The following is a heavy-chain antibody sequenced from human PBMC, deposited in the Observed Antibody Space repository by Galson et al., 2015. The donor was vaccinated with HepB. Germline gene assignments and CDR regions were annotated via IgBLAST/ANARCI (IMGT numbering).Heavy chain of an antibody. CDR1: GFSFSYFP. J-gene: IGHJ4*02. CDR2: ISYTGKYT. CDR3: ARDLPGTTAGMLF. Sequence: SLRLSCAASGFSFSYFPMHWVRQAPGKGLDWVAVISYTGKYTNYADSGKGRFTISRDNSKNALYLQMNSLGVEDTAVYYCARDLPGTTAGMLFWGQGTVVTVSS. D-gene: IGHD2-2*01. V-gene: IGHV3-30*04.